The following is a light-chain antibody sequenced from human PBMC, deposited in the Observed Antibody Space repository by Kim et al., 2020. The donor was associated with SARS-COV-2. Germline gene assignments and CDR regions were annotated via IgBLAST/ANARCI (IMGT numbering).Light chain of an antibody. J-gene: IGLJ3*02. CDR1: SGSVSPNHH. V-gene: IGLV8-61*01. CDR3: VLYLGHGIWM. Sequence: GGPVTLTCGLTSGSVSPNHHTTWYQQTPGQPPRTLIYSTNVPFSGVPERFSGSILGDKAALTITGARADDESDYYCVLYLGHGIWMFGGGTQLTVL. CDR2: STN.